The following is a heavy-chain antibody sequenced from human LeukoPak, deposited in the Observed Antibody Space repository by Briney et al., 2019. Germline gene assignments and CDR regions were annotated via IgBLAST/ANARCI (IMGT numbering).Heavy chain of an antibody. Sequence: GGSLRLSCAVSGFTFSRYSMNWVRQAPGKGLEWVSYISSSGSTMYYADSVKGRFTVSRDNAKNSLFLQMNSLRAEDTAVYYCARVRVTVTTLDYWGQGALVTVSS. CDR2: ISSSGSTM. CDR3: ARVRVTVTTLDY. J-gene: IGHJ4*02. V-gene: IGHV3-48*04. CDR1: GFTFSRYS. D-gene: IGHD4-17*01.